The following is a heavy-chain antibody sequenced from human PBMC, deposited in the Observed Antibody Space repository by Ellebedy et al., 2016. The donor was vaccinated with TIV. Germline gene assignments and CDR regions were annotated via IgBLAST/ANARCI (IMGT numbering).Heavy chain of an antibody. V-gene: IGHV3-23*01. J-gene: IGHJ4*02. CDR1: GLTFSSYV. Sequence: GGSLRLSXAASGLTFSSYVMNWVRQAPGKGLEWVSAITSSGDSTYYADSVKGRFTISRDNSKNTLYLQMNGLRAEDTAVFYCAKGGYYNLDYWGPGILVTVSS. D-gene: IGHD3-9*01. CDR2: ITSSGDST. CDR3: AKGGYYNLDY.